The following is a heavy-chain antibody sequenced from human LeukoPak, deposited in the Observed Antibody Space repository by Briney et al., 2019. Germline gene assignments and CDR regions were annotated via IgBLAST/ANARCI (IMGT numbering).Heavy chain of an antibody. CDR1: GFTFSSYA. CDR2: ISGSGGST. V-gene: IGHV3-23*01. CDR3: AEGDSGYSYGHTDY. Sequence: GGSLRLSCAASGFTFSSYAMSWVRQAPGKGLEWVSAISGSGGSTYYADSVKGRFTISRDNSKNTLYLQMNSLRAEDTAVYYCAEGDSGYSYGHTDYWGQGTLVTVSS. D-gene: IGHD5-18*01. J-gene: IGHJ4*02.